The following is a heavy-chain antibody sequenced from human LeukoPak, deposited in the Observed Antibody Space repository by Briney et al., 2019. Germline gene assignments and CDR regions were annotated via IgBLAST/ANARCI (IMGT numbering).Heavy chain of an antibody. CDR1: GGSITNYY. CDR3: AGHQGDTKYDY. J-gene: IGHJ4*02. CDR2: ISYSGST. Sequence: SETLSLTCTVAGGSITNYYWSWIRQPPGKGLEWIGYISYSGSTNYNASLMSRVTMSVDMSKNQFSLRLSSVTAADTAVYYCAGHQGDTKYDYWGQGILVTVSS. D-gene: IGHD2-21*01. V-gene: IGHV4-59*08.